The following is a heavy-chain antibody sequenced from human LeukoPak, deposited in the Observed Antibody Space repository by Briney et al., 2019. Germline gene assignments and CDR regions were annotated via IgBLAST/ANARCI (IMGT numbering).Heavy chain of an antibody. V-gene: IGHV1-24*01. CDR2: FDPEDGET. CDR1: GYTFTELS. CDR3: ATDQDYDFWSGRFQGAFDI. J-gene: IGHJ3*02. D-gene: IGHD3-3*01. Sequence: ASVKVSCKVSGYTFTELSMHWVRQAPGKGLEWMGGFDPEDGETIYAQKFQGRVTMTEDTSTDTAYMELSSLRSEDTAVYYCATDQDYDFWSGRFQGAFDIWGQGTMVTVSS.